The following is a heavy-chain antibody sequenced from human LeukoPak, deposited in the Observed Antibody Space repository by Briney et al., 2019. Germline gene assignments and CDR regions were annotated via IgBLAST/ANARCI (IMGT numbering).Heavy chain of an antibody. D-gene: IGHD6-6*01. J-gene: IGHJ4*02. CDR1: GFTFSSYA. Sequence: GGSLRLPCAASGFTFSSYAINWVRQAPGKGLEWLSAISGSGGHIYYADSLKGRFTISRDNSKNTAYLEMNSLRAEDTAVYHCAKIMGSSPSTAYFAYWGQGTLVTVSS. CDR2: ISGSGGHI. V-gene: IGHV3-23*01. CDR3: AKIMGSSPSTAYFAY.